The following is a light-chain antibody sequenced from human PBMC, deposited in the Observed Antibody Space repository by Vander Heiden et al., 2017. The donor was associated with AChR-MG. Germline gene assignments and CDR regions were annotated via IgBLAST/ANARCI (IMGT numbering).Light chain of an antibody. CDR2: DVG. CDR1: SSDVGDYNY. Sequence: QPALTQPASVSGSPGQSITISCTGTSSDVGDYNYVSWYQQHPGKAPKLMIYDVGKRPSGVSHRFSGSKSGNTASLTISGLQPDDEADYYCSSYTRTTTVVFGGGTKLTGL. V-gene: IGLV2-14*03. CDR3: SSYTRTTTVV. J-gene: IGLJ2*01.